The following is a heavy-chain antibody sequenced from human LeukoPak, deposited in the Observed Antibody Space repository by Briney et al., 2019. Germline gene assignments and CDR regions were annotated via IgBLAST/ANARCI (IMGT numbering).Heavy chain of an antibody. Sequence: GGSLRLSCAASGFTFSSYAMSWVRQAPGKGLEWVSVISGSGGSTHYTDPVNGRFTISRDNSKNTLSLQMNSLRAEDTAVYYCTSLSDAIESFGTRNLWGQGTLVTVS. D-gene: IGHD2-8*01. J-gene: IGHJ5*02. CDR3: TSLSDAIESFGTRNL. CDR2: ISGSGGST. V-gene: IGHV3-23*01. CDR1: GFTFSSYA.